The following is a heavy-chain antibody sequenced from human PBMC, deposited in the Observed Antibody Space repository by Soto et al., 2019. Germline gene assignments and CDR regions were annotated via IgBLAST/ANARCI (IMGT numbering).Heavy chain of an antibody. J-gene: IGHJ5*02. CDR1: GGSFSGYY. CDR2: IYYSGST. D-gene: IGHD3-16*01. Sequence: SETLSLTCAVYGGSFSGYYWSWIRQPPGKGLEWIGYIYYSGSTNYNPSLKSRVTISVDTSKNQFPLKLSSVTAADTAVYYCARWTSGGYNWFDPWGQGTLVTVSS. V-gene: IGHV4-59*01. CDR3: ARWTSGGYNWFDP.